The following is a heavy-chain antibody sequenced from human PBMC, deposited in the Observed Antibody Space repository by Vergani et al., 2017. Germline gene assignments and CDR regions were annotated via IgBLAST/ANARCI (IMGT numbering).Heavy chain of an antibody. D-gene: IGHD5-12*01. V-gene: IGHV3-23*01. Sequence: EVQLLESGGDLVQPGGSLRLSCAASGFTFNHYAMNWVRQAPGKGLEWVSGISGSGGSTYYAGSVKGRFTISRDSSKNTLYLQMNGLSAGDTAVYYCAKANPRNSXYDYLYYYHAMDVWGQGTTVTVSS. CDR3: AKANPRNSXYDYLYYYHAMDV. CDR2: ISGSGGST. CDR1: GFTFNHYA. J-gene: IGHJ6*02.